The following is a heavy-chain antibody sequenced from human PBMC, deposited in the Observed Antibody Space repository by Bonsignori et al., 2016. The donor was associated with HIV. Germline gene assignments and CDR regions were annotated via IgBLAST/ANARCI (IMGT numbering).Heavy chain of an antibody. CDR3: ARDGVIATTGKIFYYYMDV. Sequence: ASVKVSCKASGYSFTTHFVHWVRQAPGQGLEWMGMITSGGGSTSYAQQFRDRLTLTRDTSTSTVYLELNSLTSDDTAIYFRARDGVIATTGKIFYYYMDVWGSGTTVTVSS. CDR2: ITSGGGST. D-gene: IGHD2-8*02. V-gene: IGHV1-46*01. J-gene: IGHJ6*03. CDR1: GYSFTTHF.